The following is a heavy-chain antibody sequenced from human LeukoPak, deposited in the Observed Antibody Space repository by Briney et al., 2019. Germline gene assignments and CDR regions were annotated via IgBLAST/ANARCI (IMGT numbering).Heavy chain of an antibody. CDR1: GFTFDDDG. D-gene: IGHD1-1*01. Sequence: GGSLRLSCAASGFTFDDDGMSWVRQAPGKGLEWVSGINWNGGSTGYADSVKGRFTISRDNAKNSLYLQMNSLRAEDPALYYRARDMEPYYFDYWGQGTLVTVSS. J-gene: IGHJ4*02. CDR3: ARDMEPYYFDY. CDR2: INWNGGST. V-gene: IGHV3-20*04.